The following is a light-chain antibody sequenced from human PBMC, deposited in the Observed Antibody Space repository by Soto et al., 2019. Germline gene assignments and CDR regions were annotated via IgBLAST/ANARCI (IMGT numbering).Light chain of an antibody. Sequence: QSVLTQPASVSGSPGQSITISCTGTSSDVGAYNYVSWYQQQPGKAPKLMISEVSNRPSGVSNRFSGSKSGNTASLIISGLQAEDEADYYCCSFTRITTYVFGNGTKVTV. J-gene: IGLJ1*01. CDR3: CSFTRITTYV. CDR2: EVS. CDR1: SSDVGAYNY. V-gene: IGLV2-14*01.